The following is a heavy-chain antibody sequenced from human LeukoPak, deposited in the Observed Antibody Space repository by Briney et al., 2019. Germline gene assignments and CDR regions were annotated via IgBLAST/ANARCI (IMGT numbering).Heavy chain of an antibody. V-gene: IGHV3-30*02. CDR2: IRYDGSNK. CDR3: AKDRGRGTFFDY. Sequence: GGSLRLSCAASGFTFSSYGMHWVRQAPGKGLEWVAFIRYDGSNKYYADSVKGRLTISRDNSKNTLYLQMNSLRAEDTAVYYCAKDRGRGTFFDYWGQGTLVTVSS. J-gene: IGHJ4*02. D-gene: IGHD1-26*01. CDR1: GFTFSSYG.